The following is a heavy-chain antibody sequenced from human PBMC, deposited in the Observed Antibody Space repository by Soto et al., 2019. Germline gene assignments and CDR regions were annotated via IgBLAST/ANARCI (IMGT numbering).Heavy chain of an antibody. J-gene: IGHJ5*02. Sequence: GGSLRLSCAAAGFSFSSRWMSWVRQAPGKGLEWVANIKEDGSENYYVGSVKGRFTISRDNAKNSLYLQMSSLRAEDTAVYYCATYFSSALDPWGQGTLVTVSS. CDR2: IKEDGSEN. D-gene: IGHD3-3*01. CDR1: GFSFSSRW. V-gene: IGHV3-7*03. CDR3: ATYFSSALDP.